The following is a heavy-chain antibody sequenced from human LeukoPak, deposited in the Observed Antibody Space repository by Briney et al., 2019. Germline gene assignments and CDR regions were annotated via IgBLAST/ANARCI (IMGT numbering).Heavy chain of an antibody. CDR1: GFTFDDYA. CDR2: ISWNSGSI. V-gene: IGHV3-9*01. CDR3: ARYDWGSVYFDY. D-gene: IGHD7-27*01. J-gene: IGHJ4*02. Sequence: GGSLRVSCAASGFTFDDYAMHWVRQAPGKGLEWVSGISWNSGSIGYADSVKGRFTISRDNAKNSLYLQMNSLRAEDTAVYYCARYDWGSVYFDYWGQGTLVTVSS.